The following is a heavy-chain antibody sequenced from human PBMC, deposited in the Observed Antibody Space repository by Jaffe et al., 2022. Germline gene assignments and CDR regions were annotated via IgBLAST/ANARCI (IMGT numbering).Heavy chain of an antibody. CDR2: ISSSGSTI. V-gene: IGHV3-48*03. CDR3: ARDYAYYDILTGHDI. Sequence: EVQLVESGGGLVQPGGSLRLSCAASGFTFSSYEMNWVRQAPGKGLEWVSYISSSGSTIYYADSVKGRFTISRDNAKNSLYLQMNSLRAEDTAVYYCARDYAYYDILTGHDIWGQGTMVTVSS. J-gene: IGHJ3*02. D-gene: IGHD3-9*01. CDR1: GFTFSSYE.